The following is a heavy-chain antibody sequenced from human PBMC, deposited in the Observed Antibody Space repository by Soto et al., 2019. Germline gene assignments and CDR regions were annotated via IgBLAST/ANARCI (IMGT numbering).Heavy chain of an antibody. CDR2: INHSGST. CDR3: ARGRVRYYGSGSYRWDYYYYYGMDV. J-gene: IGHJ6*02. Sequence: PSETLSLTCAVYGGSFSGYYWSWIRQPPGKGLEWIGEINHSGSTNYNPSLKSRVTISVDTSKNQFSLKLSSVTAADTAVYYCARGRVRYYGSGSYRWDYYYYYGMDVWGQGTTVTVSS. CDR1: GGSFSGYY. V-gene: IGHV4-34*01. D-gene: IGHD3-10*01.